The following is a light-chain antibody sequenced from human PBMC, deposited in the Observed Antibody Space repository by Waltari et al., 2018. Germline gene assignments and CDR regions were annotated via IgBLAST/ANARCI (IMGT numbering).Light chain of an antibody. Sequence: EILLTQSPGTLSLSPGDRATLSCRASQSVTRALPWYQQKPGQAPRLLIYDTSKRGTGIPDMFSGSGSGTDFSITISRLEPEDFAVYYCQHYVRLPATFGQGTKVEIK. V-gene: IGKV3-20*01. CDR1: QSVTRA. CDR3: QHYVRLPAT. J-gene: IGKJ1*01. CDR2: DTS.